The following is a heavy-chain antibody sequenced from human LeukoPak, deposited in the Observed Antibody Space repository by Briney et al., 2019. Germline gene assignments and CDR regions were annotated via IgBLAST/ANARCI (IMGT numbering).Heavy chain of an antibody. CDR3: ARDSTGNQNGQIDSSGWYFDY. D-gene: IGHD6-19*01. V-gene: IGHV4-30-4*08. Sequence: SETLSLTCTVAGGSISSSSYYWGWIRQPPGKGLEWIGYIYYSGSTYYNPSLKSRVTISVDTSKDQFSLKLSSVTAADTAVYYCARDSTGNQNGQIDSSGWYFDYWGQGTLVTVSS. J-gene: IGHJ4*02. CDR2: IYYSGST. CDR1: GGSISSSSYY.